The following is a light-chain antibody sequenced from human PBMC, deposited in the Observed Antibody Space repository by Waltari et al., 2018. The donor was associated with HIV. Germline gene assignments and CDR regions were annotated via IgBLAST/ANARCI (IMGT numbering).Light chain of an antibody. V-gene: IGLV2-11*01. Sequence: QSALTQPRSVSGAPGQSVTISCTGTSGDIDIYKYVSWYQQHPGKAPKLMIYDVNKRPSVVPDRFSGSKSGDAASLTISGLQTEDEADYYCCSYTGSSLLFGGGTRLTVL. CDR1: SGDIDIYKY. CDR2: DVN. J-gene: IGLJ3*02. CDR3: CSYTGSSLL.